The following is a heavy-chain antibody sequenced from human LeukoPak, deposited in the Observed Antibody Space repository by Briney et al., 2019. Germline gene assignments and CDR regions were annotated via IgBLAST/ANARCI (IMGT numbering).Heavy chain of an antibody. CDR2: ISSSSSTI. CDR1: GFTFSSYS. Sequence: GGSLRLSCAASGFTFSSYSMNWVRQAPGKGLEWVSYISSSSSTIYYADSVKGRFTISRDNAKNPLYLQMNSLRAEDTAVYYCASVSSGWYDYYFDYWGQGTLATVSS. V-gene: IGHV3-48*01. CDR3: ASVSSGWYDYYFDY. D-gene: IGHD6-19*01. J-gene: IGHJ4*02.